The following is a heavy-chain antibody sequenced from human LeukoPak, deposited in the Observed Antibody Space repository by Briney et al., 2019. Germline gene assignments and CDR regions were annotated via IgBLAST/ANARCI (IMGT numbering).Heavy chain of an antibody. J-gene: IGHJ6*03. CDR1: GGIFSSYG. CDR2: IIPLFGTA. CDR3: ARGFWSGYLHNYYMDV. Sequence: SVKVSCKASGGIFSSYGIGWVRQDRGQGLEWVGGIIPLFGTADYAQKFQGRVTITADESTSTAYMGLRSLRSEDTAVYYCARGFWSGYLHNYYMDVWGKGTTVIVPS. D-gene: IGHD3-3*01. V-gene: IGHV1-69*13.